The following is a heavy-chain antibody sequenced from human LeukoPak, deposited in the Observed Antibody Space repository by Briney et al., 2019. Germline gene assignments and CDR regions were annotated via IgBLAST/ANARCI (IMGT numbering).Heavy chain of an antibody. CDR3: ARGSRFLEWLPWDY. J-gene: IGHJ4*02. CDR1: GGSISSYY. Sequence: SETLSLTCTVSGGSISSYYWSWIRQPPGKGLEWMGYIYYSGSTNYNPSLKSRVTISVDTSKNQFSLKLSSVTAADTAVYYCARGSRFLEWLPWDYWGQGTLVTVSS. V-gene: IGHV4-59*01. CDR2: IYYSGST. D-gene: IGHD3-3*01.